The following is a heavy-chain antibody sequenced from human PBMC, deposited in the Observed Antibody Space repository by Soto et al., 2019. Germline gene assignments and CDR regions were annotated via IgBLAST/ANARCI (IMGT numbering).Heavy chain of an antibody. V-gene: IGHV1-3*01. CDR3: ERGLAADQTGT. D-gene: IGHD6-13*01. CDR1: GYTFTSYT. Sequence: ASVKGSCKASGYTFTSYTINWVRQAPGQRLEWMGWINPNNRNTKSAQKFQDRVIITRDTSASTSYMDLSSLRSEDTAVYYCERGLAADQTGTWGQGTLVTVSS. CDR2: INPNNRNT. J-gene: IGHJ4*02.